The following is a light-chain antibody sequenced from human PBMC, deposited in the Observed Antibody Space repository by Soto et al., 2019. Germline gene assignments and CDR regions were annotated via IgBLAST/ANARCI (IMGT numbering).Light chain of an antibody. CDR1: QNIQKW. Sequence: QPPSSLPASYGDKVTIICRASQNIQKWLAWHQQKPGKAPNLLIYDASRLQSGVPSRFSGSGSGTEFTLTISSLQPDDFATYYCQQYDSYSFGQGSIVDVK. CDR2: DAS. J-gene: IGKJ1*01. V-gene: IGKV1-5*02. CDR3: QQYDSYS.